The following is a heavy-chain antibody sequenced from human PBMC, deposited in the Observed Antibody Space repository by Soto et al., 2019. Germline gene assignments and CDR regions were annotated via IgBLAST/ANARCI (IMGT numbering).Heavy chain of an antibody. Sequence: QVQLQQLGAGLLKPSETLSLTCAVYGESLSGYYGNWIRQSQGNGLEWIGEINYSGNTNYNPSLKSRVTISIDTSKKQFSLNMSSVTAADTAVYYCARTRYLDVWGQGTTVIVSS. CDR3: ARTRYLDV. D-gene: IGHD1-1*01. V-gene: IGHV4-34*01. CDR1: GESLSGYY. J-gene: IGHJ6*02. CDR2: INYSGNT.